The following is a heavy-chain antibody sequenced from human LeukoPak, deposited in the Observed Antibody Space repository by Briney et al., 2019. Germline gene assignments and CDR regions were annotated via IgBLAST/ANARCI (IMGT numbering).Heavy chain of an antibody. D-gene: IGHD2/OR15-2a*01. J-gene: IGHJ4*02. CDR3: GSVIDY. V-gene: IGHV3-23*01. Sequence: GGSLRLSCAASGFTFSSYGMSWVRQAPGKGLEWVSAISGSGGSTYYADSMKGRFTISRDNSKNTVSLQMNSLRTEDTAVYYCGSVIDYWGQGTLVTVSS. CDR2: ISGSGGST. CDR1: GFTFSSYG.